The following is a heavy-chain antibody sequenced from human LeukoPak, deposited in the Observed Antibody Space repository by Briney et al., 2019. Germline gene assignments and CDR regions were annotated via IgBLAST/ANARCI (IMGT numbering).Heavy chain of an antibody. CDR3: ARDRFGELSYFDY. Sequence: ASVKVSCKASGYTFTGYYIHWVRQAPGQGLEWMGWINPNSGGTNYAQKFQGRVTMTRDTSISTAYMELSRLRSDDTAVYYCARDRFGELSYFDYWGQGTLVTVTS. CDR1: GYTFTGYY. D-gene: IGHD3-10*01. V-gene: IGHV1-2*02. CDR2: INPNSGGT. J-gene: IGHJ4*02.